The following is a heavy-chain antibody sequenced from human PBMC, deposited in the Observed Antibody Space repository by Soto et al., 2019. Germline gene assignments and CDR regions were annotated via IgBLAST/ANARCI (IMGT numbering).Heavy chain of an antibody. Sequence: GVSLRLSCAASGFTFSSYAMHWVRQAPGKGVEWVAVISYDGSNKYYADSVKGRFTISRDNSKNTLYLQMNSLRAEDTAVYYCARDRGRGYSYGYYYYGMDVWGQGTTVTVSS. CDR2: ISYDGSNK. CDR1: GFTFSSYA. D-gene: IGHD5-18*01. J-gene: IGHJ6*02. V-gene: IGHV3-30-3*01. CDR3: ARDRGRGYSYGYYYYGMDV.